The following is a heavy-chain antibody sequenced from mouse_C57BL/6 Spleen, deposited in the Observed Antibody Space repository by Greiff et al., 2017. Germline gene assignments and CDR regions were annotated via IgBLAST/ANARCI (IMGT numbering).Heavy chain of an antibody. J-gene: IGHJ2*01. CDR3: ARGRTSHFDY. Sequence: EVQLVESGGGLVKPGGSLKLSCAASGFTFSSYAMSWVRQTPEKRLEWVATISDGGSYTYYPDNVKGRFTISRDNAKNNLYLQMSHLKSEDTAMYYCARGRTSHFDYWGQGTTLTVSS. CDR2: ISDGGSYT. CDR1: GFTFSSYA. V-gene: IGHV5-4*01.